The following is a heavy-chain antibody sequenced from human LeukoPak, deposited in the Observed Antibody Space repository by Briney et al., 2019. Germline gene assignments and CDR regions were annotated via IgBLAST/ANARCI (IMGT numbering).Heavy chain of an antibody. D-gene: IGHD5-18*01. Sequence: PGGSLRLSCAASGFTFNNYGMSSVRQAPGKGLEWVSSIFPSGGEIHYADSVRGRFTISRDNSKSTLSLQMNSLRAEDTAIYYCATYRQVLLPFESWGQGTLVTVSS. V-gene: IGHV3-23*01. CDR3: ATYRQVLLPFES. CDR1: GFTFNNYG. CDR2: IFPSGGEI. J-gene: IGHJ4*02.